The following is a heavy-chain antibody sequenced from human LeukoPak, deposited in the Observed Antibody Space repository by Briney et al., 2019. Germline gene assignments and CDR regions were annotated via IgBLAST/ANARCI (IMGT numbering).Heavy chain of an antibody. Sequence: ASVKVSCKASGYTFTNYYIHWVRQAPGQGLECMGIINPSGGSTSYAQKFQGRVTMTRHMSTSTVYMELSSLRSEDTAVYYCARGGVGATTYVWFDPWGQGTLVTVSS. CDR1: GYTFTNYY. D-gene: IGHD1-26*01. V-gene: IGHV1-46*01. J-gene: IGHJ5*02. CDR3: ARGGVGATTYVWFDP. CDR2: INPSGGST.